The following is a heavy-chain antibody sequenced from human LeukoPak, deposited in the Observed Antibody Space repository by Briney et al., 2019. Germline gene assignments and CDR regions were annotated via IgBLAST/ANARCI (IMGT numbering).Heavy chain of an antibody. Sequence: GGSLRLSCAASGFTFSNAWMSWVRQAPGKGLEWVGRIKSKTDGGTTDYAAPVKGRFTISRDDSKNTLYLQMNSLKTEDTAVYYCAKARYDSSGYYYAPLDYWGQGTLVTVSS. J-gene: IGHJ4*02. V-gene: IGHV3-15*01. CDR1: GFTFSNAW. CDR3: AKARYDSSGYYYAPLDY. D-gene: IGHD3-22*01. CDR2: IKSKTDGGTT.